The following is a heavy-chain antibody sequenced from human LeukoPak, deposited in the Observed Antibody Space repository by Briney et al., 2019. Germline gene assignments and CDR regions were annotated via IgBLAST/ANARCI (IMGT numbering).Heavy chain of an antibody. CDR2: ISGGSGST. V-gene: IGHV3-23*01. CDR3: AKHRFESGGYHSTD. Sequence: PGGSLRLSCAASGFTFSSYAMSWVLQGPVEGLAWVSPISGGSGSTYCADSVKGRFTISRDNSKNTLYLQMNSLRDEDTAVYYCAKHRFESGGYHSTDWGQGTLVTVSS. CDR1: GFTFSSYA. D-gene: IGHD3-22*01. J-gene: IGHJ4*02.